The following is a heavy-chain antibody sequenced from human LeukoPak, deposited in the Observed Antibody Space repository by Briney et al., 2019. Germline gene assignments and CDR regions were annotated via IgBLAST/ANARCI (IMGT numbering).Heavy chain of an antibody. Sequence: GGSLRLSCAASGFTFSSYAMSWVRQAPGKGLEWVSAISGSGGSTYYADSVKGRFTISRDNSKNTLYLQMNSLRAEDTAVYFCARGGVDHYGSGTYYLMYYFDHWGQGALVTVSS. CDR3: ARGGVDHYGSGTYYLMYYFDH. J-gene: IGHJ4*02. V-gene: IGHV3-23*01. D-gene: IGHD3-10*01. CDR1: GFTFSSYA. CDR2: ISGSGGST.